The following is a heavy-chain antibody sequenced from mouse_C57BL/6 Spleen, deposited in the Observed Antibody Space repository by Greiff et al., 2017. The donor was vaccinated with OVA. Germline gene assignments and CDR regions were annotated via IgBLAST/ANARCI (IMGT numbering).Heavy chain of an antibody. V-gene: IGHV3-6*01. CDR3: ARGRITTVVAGEMDY. Sequence: EVKVEESGPGLVKPSQSLSLTCSVTGYSITSGYYWNWIRQFPGNKLEWMGYISYDGSNNYNPSLKNRISITRDTSKNQFFLKLNSVTTEDTATYYCARGRITTVVAGEMDYWGQGTSVTVSS. D-gene: IGHD1-1*01. CDR1: GYSITSGYY. CDR2: ISYDGSN. J-gene: IGHJ4*01.